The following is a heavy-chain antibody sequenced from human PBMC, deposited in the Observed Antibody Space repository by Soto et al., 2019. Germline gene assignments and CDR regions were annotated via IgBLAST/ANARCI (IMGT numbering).Heavy chain of an antibody. V-gene: IGHV3-21*01. D-gene: IGHD4-17*01. CDR3: ARGHDYGDYVIPPMVDY. Sequence: PGGSLRLSCGASGSTFSSYNMNWVRQAPGKGLEWVSSISSSSTYIYYADSLKGRFTISRDNAKNSLYLQMNSLRAEDTAVYYCARGHDYGDYVIPPMVDYWGQGTLVTVSS. CDR2: ISSSSTYI. CDR1: GSTFSSYN. J-gene: IGHJ4*02.